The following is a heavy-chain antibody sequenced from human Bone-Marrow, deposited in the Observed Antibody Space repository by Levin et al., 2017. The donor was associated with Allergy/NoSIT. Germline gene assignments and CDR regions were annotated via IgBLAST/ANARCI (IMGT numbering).Heavy chain of an antibody. CDR2: ISLDGNTQ. V-gene: IGHV3-30*18. D-gene: IGHD2-15*01. CDR3: VKDTYTCSGGSCYFFDY. J-gene: IGHJ4*02. CDR1: GFTFRNYA. Sequence: GGSLRLSCAVSGFTFRNYAMHWVRQAPGRGLEWVAFISLDGNTQYYADSVKGRFTVSRDNSNNTLHLQMNSLRVEDTAIYYCVKDTYTCSGGSCYFFDYWGQGALVTVSS.